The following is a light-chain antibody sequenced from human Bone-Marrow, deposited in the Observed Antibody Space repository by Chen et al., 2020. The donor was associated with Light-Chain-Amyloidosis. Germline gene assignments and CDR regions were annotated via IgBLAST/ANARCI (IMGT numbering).Light chain of an antibody. CDR2: RNN. CDR1: SSNIGSNY. J-gene: IGLJ3*02. V-gene: IGLV1-47*01. Sequence: QSVLTQPPSASGTPGQRVTISRSGSSSNIGSNYVYWYQQLPGTAPKLLIYRNNQRPSGVPDRFSGSKSGTSASLAISGLRSEDEADYYCAAWDDSLSGPIWVFGGGTKLTVL. CDR3: AAWDDSLSGPIWV.